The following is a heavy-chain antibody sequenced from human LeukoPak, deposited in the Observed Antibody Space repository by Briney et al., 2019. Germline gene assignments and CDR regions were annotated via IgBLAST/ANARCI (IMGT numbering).Heavy chain of an antibody. CDR1: AYSFTDYY. Sequence: GASVKVSCKASAYSFTDYYIHWVRQAPGQGLEWMGRINPNTGVTDYAQIFKGRVTMTRDTSISTAYMDLSRLESDDTAVYYCARLSPTYYFDSSGYYYGDYWGQGTLVTVSS. D-gene: IGHD3-22*01. V-gene: IGHV1-2*06. J-gene: IGHJ4*02. CDR3: ARLSPTYYFDSSGYYYGDY. CDR2: INPNTGVT.